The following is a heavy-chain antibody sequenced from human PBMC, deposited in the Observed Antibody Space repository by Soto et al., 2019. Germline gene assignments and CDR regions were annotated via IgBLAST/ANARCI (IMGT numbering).Heavy chain of an antibody. V-gene: IGHV1-69*01. J-gene: IGHJ6*02. D-gene: IGHD2-15*01. Sequence: QVQLVQSGAEVKKPGSSVKVSCKASGGTFSSYAISWVRRAPGQGLEWMGGIIPIFGTANYAQKFQGRVTITADESTSTAYMELSSLRSEDTAVYYCARAGYCSGGSCPDYYYGMDVWGQGTTVTVSS. CDR2: IIPIFGTA. CDR1: GGTFSSYA. CDR3: ARAGYCSGGSCPDYYYGMDV.